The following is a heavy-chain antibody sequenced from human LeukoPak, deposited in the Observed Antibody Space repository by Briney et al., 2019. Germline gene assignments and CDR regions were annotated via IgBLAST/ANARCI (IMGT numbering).Heavy chain of an antibody. Sequence: SETLSLTCTVSGGSISSYYWSWIRQPPGKGLEWIGYIYYSGSTNYNPSLKSRVTISVDTSKNQFSLKLSSVTAADTAVYYCASSTWYSSSYYFDYWGQGTLVTVSS. J-gene: IGHJ4*02. CDR3: ASSTWYSSSYYFDY. CDR2: IYYSGST. CDR1: GGSISSYY. V-gene: IGHV4-59*01. D-gene: IGHD6-13*01.